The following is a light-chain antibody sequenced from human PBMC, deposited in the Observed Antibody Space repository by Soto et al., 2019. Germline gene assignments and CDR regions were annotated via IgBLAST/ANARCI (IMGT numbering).Light chain of an antibody. CDR3: QQYDSSPALT. Sequence: EIVLTQSPGTLSLSPGERATLSCRASQSISSSHLAWYQLKPGQAPRLLIYGASSRATGISDRFSGSGSGTDFTLTISRLEPEDFAVYYCQQYDSSPALTFGGGTKVEIK. CDR1: QSISSSH. CDR2: GAS. V-gene: IGKV3-20*01. J-gene: IGKJ4*01.